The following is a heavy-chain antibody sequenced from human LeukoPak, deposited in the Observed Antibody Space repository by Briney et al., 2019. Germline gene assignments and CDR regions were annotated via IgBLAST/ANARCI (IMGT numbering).Heavy chain of an antibody. CDR1: GGSFSGYY. CDR3: ARGRGYCSGGSCYSYWFDP. J-gene: IGHJ5*02. V-gene: IGHV4-34*01. D-gene: IGHD2-15*01. CDR2: VNHSGST. Sequence: SETLSLTCAVYGGSFSGYYWSWIRQPPGKGLEWIGEVNHSGSTNYNPSLKSRVTISVETSKNQFSLKLSSVTAADTAVYYCARGRGYCSGGSCYSYWFDPWGQGTLVTVSS.